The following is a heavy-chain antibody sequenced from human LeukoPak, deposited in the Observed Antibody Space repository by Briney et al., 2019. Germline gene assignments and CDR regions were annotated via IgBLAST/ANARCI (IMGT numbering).Heavy chain of an antibody. D-gene: IGHD3-22*01. CDR3: ASTYYYDSSGYPLVYFDY. V-gene: IGHV1-69*04. CDR2: IIPILGIA. Sequence: ASVKVSCKASGGTFSSYAISWVRQAPGQGLEWMGRIIPILGIANYAQKFQGRVTITADKSTSTAYMELSSLRSEDTAVYYCASTYYYDSSGYPLVYFDYWGQGTLVTVSS. CDR1: GGTFSSYA. J-gene: IGHJ4*02.